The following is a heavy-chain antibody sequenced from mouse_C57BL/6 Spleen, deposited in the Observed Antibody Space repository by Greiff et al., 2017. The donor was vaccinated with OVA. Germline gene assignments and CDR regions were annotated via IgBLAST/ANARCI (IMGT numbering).Heavy chain of an antibody. D-gene: IGHD2-5*01. CDR3: ARPWSNYVARDY. CDR1: GYTFTSYW. Sequence: QVQLQQPGAELVKPGASVTLSCKASGYTFTSYWMHWVKQRPGHGLAWIGMIHPNSGSTNYNEKFKSKATLTVDKSSSTAYMQLSSLTSEDSAVYYCARPWSNYVARDYWGQGTSVTVSS. CDR2: IHPNSGST. V-gene: IGHV1-64*01. J-gene: IGHJ4*01.